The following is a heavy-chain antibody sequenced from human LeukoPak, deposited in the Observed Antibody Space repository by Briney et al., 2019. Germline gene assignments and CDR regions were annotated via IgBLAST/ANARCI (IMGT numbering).Heavy chain of an antibody. V-gene: IGHV1-2*04. CDR2: INPNSGGT. CDR3: ARLNDYGGNSDAFDI. J-gene: IGHJ3*02. D-gene: IGHD4-23*01. Sequence: ASVNVSCKASGYTFTGYYMHWVRQAPGQGLEWMGWINPNSGGTNYAQEFQGWVTMTRDTSISTAYMELSRLRSDDTAVYYCARLNDYGGNSDAFDIWGQGTMVTVSS. CDR1: GYTFTGYY.